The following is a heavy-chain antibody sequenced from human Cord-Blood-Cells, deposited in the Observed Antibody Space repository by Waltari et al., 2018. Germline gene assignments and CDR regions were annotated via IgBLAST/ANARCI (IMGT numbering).Heavy chain of an antibody. D-gene: IGHD1-26*01. CDR3: ARGGSGSYWYFDL. J-gene: IGHJ2*01. Sequence: QVQLVESGGGVVQPGRSLRLSCAASGFPFSSYGMTWVRPAPGKGLEWVAVIWYDGSNKYYADSVKGRFTISRDNSKNTLYLQMNSLRAEDTAVYYCARGGSGSYWYFDLWGRGTLVTVSS. V-gene: IGHV3-33*01. CDR2: IWYDGSNK. CDR1: GFPFSSYG.